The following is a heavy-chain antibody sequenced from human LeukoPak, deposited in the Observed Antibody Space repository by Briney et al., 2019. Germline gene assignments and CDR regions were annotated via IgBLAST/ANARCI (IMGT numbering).Heavy chain of an antibody. CDR1: GGSITSYY. Sequence: SETLSLTCTVSGGSITSYYRSWIRQPPGKGLEWIGYISYSGTTNYNPSLKSRVTISVDTSKKQFSLKMSSVTAADTAVYYCARLPIAYDSSGFYYVNWYFDLWGRGTLVTVSS. CDR3: ARLPIAYDSSGFYYVNWYFDL. CDR2: ISYSGTT. D-gene: IGHD3-22*01. V-gene: IGHV4-59*01. J-gene: IGHJ2*01.